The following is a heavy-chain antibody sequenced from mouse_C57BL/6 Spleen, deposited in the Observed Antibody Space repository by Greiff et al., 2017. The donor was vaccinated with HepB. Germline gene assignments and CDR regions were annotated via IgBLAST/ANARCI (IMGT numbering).Heavy chain of an antibody. CDR2: INPSSGYT. V-gene: IGHV1-7*01. J-gene: IGHJ2*01. CDR3: ARSGTSLGSHFDY. D-gene: IGHD1-1*02. CDR1: GYTFTSYW. Sequence: QVQLKESGAELAKPGASVKLSCKASGYTFTSYWMHWVKQRPGQGLEWIGYINPSSGYTKYNQKFKDKATLTADKSSSTAYMQLSSLTYEDSAVYYCARSGTSLGSHFDYWGQGTTLTVSS.